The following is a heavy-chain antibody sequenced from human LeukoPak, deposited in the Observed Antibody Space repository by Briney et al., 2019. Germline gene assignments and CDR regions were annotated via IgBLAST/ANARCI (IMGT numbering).Heavy chain of an antibody. D-gene: IGHD3-9*01. CDR2: IIPIFGTA. CDR3: AREEGLRYFDWLFRY. V-gene: IGHV1-69*13. Sequence: SVKVSCKASGYTFTNYCMHWVRQAPGQGLEWMGGIIPIFGTANYAQKFQGRVTITADESTSTAYMELSSLRSEDTAVYYCAREEGLRYFDWLFRYWGQGTLVTVSS. J-gene: IGHJ4*02. CDR1: GYTFTNYC.